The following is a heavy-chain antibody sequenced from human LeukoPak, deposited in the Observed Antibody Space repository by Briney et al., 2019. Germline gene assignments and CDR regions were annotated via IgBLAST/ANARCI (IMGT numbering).Heavy chain of an antibody. CDR3: ARDGAAAAGTEPHFDY. V-gene: IGHV4-59*01. J-gene: IGHJ4*02. Sequence: PSETLSLTCTVSGGSISSYYWSWIRQPPGKGLGWIGYIYYSGSTNYNPSLKSRVTISVDTSKNQFSLKLSSVTAADTAVYYCARDGAAAAGTEPHFDYWGQGTLVTVSS. D-gene: IGHD6-13*01. CDR2: IYYSGST. CDR1: GGSISSYY.